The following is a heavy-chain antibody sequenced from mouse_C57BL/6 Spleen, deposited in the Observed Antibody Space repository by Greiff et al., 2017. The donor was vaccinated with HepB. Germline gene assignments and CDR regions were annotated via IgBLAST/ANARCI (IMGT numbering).Heavy chain of an antibody. Sequence: VQLQQPGAELVKPGASVKLSCKASGYTFTSYWMHWVKQRPGQGLEWIGMIHPNSGSTNYNEKFKSKATLTVDISSSTAYMQLSSLTSEDSAVYYCARGQFITTVVATRAMDYWGQGTSVTVSS. D-gene: IGHD1-1*01. CDR2: IHPNSGST. V-gene: IGHV1-64*01. J-gene: IGHJ4*01. CDR3: ARGQFITTVVATRAMDY. CDR1: GYTFTSYW.